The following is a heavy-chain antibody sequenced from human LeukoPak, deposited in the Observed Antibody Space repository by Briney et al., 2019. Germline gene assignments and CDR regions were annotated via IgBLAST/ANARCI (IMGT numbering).Heavy chain of an antibody. J-gene: IGHJ4*02. Sequence: PGGSLRLSCAASGFTFSDSPINWVRQASGKGPEWVGRTKNKANNYATTYSASVKGRFVISRDEPKNTAYLQMNSLKTEDTAVYYCTTWVGDDFWGQGTLVTVSS. CDR2: TKNKANNYAT. D-gene: IGHD2-15*01. CDR3: TTWVGDDF. V-gene: IGHV3-73*01. CDR1: GFTFSDSP.